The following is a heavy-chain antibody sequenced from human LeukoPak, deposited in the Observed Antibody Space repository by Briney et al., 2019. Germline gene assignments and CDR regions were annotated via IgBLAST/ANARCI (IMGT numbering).Heavy chain of an antibody. CDR3: ARRGLYGSATRFDY. CDR2: IYYSGST. Sequence: PSETLSLTCTVSGDSINDYYWSCIRQPPGKGLEWIGYIYYSGSTNYNPSLKSRVTISVDTSKNQFSLKLSSVTAADTAVYYCARRGLYGSATRFDYWGQGTLVTVSS. J-gene: IGHJ4*02. V-gene: IGHV4-59*08. CDR1: GDSINDYY. D-gene: IGHD3-10*01.